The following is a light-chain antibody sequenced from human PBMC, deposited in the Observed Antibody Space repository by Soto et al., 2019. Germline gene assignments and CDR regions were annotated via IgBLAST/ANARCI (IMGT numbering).Light chain of an antibody. V-gene: IGKV1-39*01. CDR3: QQSDTIPYT. Sequence: DIQMTQSPSSLSASVGDRVTITCRASQSISSFLNWYQHKPGKAPKLLIYDTSSLLSGVPSRFSGSGSGTDFTLTISSLEPEDFSTYYCQQSDTIPYTFGQGTQLAIK. CDR2: DTS. CDR1: QSISSF. J-gene: IGKJ2*01.